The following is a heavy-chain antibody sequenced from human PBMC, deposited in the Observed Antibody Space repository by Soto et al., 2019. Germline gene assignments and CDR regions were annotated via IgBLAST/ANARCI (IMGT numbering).Heavy chain of an antibody. CDR1: GFTFSSYS. J-gene: IGHJ4*02. Sequence: EVPLVESGGGLVKPGGSLRLSCAASGFTFSSYSMNWVRQAPGKGLEWVSSISSSSSYIYYADSVKGRFTISRDNAKNSLYLQMNSLRAEDTAVYYCARMVRGVIPFDYWGQGTLVTVSS. D-gene: IGHD3-10*01. CDR2: ISSSSSYI. CDR3: ARMVRGVIPFDY. V-gene: IGHV3-21*01.